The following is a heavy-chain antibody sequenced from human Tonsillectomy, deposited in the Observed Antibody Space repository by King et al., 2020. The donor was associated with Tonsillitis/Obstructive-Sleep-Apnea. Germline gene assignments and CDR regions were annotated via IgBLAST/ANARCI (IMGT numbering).Heavy chain of an antibody. Sequence: VQLVESGGGLIQPGGSLRLSCAASGCTVSSNYMSWVRQVPGKGLEWVSVIYAGGSTHYADSVKGRFTISRDNSKNTLYLQMNSLSAEDTAVYYCARSPTVPTSFSFDRWGQGTLVTVSS. CDR3: ARSPTVPTSFSFDR. D-gene: IGHD4-17*01. CDR1: GCTVSSNY. V-gene: IGHV3-53*01. J-gene: IGHJ4*02. CDR2: IYAGGST.